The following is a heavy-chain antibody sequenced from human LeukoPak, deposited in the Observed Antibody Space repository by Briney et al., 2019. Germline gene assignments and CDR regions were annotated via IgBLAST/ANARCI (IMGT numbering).Heavy chain of an antibody. J-gene: IGHJ4*02. Sequence: GGSLRLSCAASVFTFSSYAMSWVRQAPGKGREWVSAILCSGAYASYADSVKGRFTISRDNSKNTLSLQMDSLGAEDTAVYFCVKLRGIYLDFDYWGQGTLVTVSS. V-gene: IGHV3-23*01. CDR1: VFTFSSYA. CDR2: ILCSGAYA. D-gene: IGHD1-26*01. CDR3: VKLRGIYLDFDY.